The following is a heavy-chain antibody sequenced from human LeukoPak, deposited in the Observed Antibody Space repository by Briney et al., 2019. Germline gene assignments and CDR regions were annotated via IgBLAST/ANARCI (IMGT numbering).Heavy chain of an antibody. J-gene: IGHJ5*02. CDR2: INHSGST. CDR1: GGSFSGYY. V-gene: IGHV4-34*01. Sequence: SETLSLTCAVYGGSFSGYYWSWIRQPPGKGLEWIGEINHSGSTNYNPSLEGRVTMSVDTSKNQFSLKLTSVTAADTAVYYCARVSNWFDPWGQGTLVTVSS. CDR3: ARVSNWFDP.